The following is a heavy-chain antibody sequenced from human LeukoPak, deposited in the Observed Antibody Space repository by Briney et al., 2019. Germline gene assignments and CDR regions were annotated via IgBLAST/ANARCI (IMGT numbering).Heavy chain of an antibody. CDR2: INHSGST. CDR3: ARHARPHCSSTSCYPPWFDP. V-gene: IGHV4-34*01. CDR1: GGSFSGYY. J-gene: IGHJ5*02. Sequence: SETLSLTCAVYGGSFSGYYWSWIRQPPGKGLEWIGEINHSGSTYYNPSLKSRVTISVDTSKNQFSLKLSSVTAADTAVYYCARHARPHCSSTSCYPPWFDPWGQGTLVTVSS. D-gene: IGHD2-2*01.